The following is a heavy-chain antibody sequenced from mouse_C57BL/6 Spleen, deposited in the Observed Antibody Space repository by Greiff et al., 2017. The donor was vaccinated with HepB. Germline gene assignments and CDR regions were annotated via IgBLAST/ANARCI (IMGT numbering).Heavy chain of an antibody. V-gene: IGHV1-7*01. CDR1: GYTFTSYW. D-gene: IGHD2-3*01. CDR3: ARIGYYGFDY. J-gene: IGHJ2*01. CDR2: INPSSGYT. Sequence: QVQLKESGAELAKPGASVKLSCKASGYTFTSYWMHWVKQRPGQGLEWIGYINPSSGYTKYNQKFKDKATLTAYKSSSTAYMQLSSLTYEDSAVYYCARIGYYGFDYWGQGTTLTVSS.